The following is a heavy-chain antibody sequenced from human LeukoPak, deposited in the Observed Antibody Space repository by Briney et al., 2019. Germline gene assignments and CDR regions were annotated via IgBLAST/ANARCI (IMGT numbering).Heavy chain of an antibody. CDR3: AIYGDYVVEYFDY. Sequence: PGGSLRLSCAASGFTFSSYGMHWVRQAPGQGLEWVACIRYDGSNKYYADYVKGRFTISRDNSKNTLYLQMNSLRAEDTAVYYCAIYGDYVVEYFDYWGQGTLVTVSS. D-gene: IGHD4-17*01. CDR2: IRYDGSNK. V-gene: IGHV3-30*02. J-gene: IGHJ4*02. CDR1: GFTFSSYG.